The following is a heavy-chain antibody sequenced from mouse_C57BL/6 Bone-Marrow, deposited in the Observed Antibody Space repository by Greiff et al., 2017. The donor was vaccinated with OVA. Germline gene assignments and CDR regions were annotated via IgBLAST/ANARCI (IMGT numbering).Heavy chain of an antibody. CDR3: ARYPSYYYGSSPYFDY. V-gene: IGHV7-3*01. Sequence: EVQLVESGGGLVQPGGSLSLSCAASGFTFTDYYMSWVRQPPGKALEWLGFIRNKANGYTTEYSASVKGRFTISRDNSQSILYLQMNALRAEDSATYYCARYPSYYYGSSPYFDYWGQGTTLTVSS. CDR2: IRNKANGYTT. CDR1: GFTFTDYY. D-gene: IGHD1-1*01. J-gene: IGHJ2*01.